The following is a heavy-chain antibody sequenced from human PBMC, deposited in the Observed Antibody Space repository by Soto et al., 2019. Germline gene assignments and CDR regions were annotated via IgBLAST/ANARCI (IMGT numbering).Heavy chain of an antibody. CDR3: ARQSLATVTTWAFDY. D-gene: IGHD4-17*01. CDR1: VGAFSGYY. Sequence: SQTRSLTCAVYVGAFSGYYWSWIRQPPGKGLEWIGEINHSGSTSYNPSLKSRVTISVDRSKNQFSLKLSSVTAADTAVYYCARQSLATVTTWAFDYWGQGTLVTVSS. CDR2: INHSGST. V-gene: IGHV4-34*01. J-gene: IGHJ4*02.